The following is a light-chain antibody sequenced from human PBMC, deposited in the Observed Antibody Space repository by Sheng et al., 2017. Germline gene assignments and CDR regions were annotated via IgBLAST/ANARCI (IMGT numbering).Light chain of an antibody. J-gene: IGKJ1*01. V-gene: IGKV1-5*03. CDR1: QSVSTW. CDR2: RAS. Sequence: DTQMTQSPSTLSASVGERVTITCRVSQSVSTWLAWYQQKVGKAPKLLIYRASNLESGVPSRFSGSGSGTDYTLTISSLQPEDFATYYCQQSYSIPPTWTFGQGTKVEIK. CDR3: QQSYSIPPTWT.